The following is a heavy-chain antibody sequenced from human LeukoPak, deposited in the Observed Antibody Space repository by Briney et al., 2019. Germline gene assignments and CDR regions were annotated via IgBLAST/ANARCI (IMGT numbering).Heavy chain of an antibody. Sequence: GASVKVSCRASGYTFRSYGISWVRQAPGQGREWMGWISPYSGSTNYPQKFQGRVTVTTDTSTSTAYMELGSLRSDDTAVYFCARALREYSSSWFSDFWGQGTLVTVSS. D-gene: IGHD6-13*01. V-gene: IGHV1-18*01. CDR3: ARALREYSSSWFSDF. J-gene: IGHJ4*02. CDR1: GYTFRSYG. CDR2: ISPYSGST.